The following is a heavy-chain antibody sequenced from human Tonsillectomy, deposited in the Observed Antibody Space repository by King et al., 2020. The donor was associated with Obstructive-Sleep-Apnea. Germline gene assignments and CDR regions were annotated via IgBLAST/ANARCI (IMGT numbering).Heavy chain of an antibody. CDR1: GFTFSSSA. J-gene: IGHJ4*02. Sequence: VQLVESGGGLVQPGGSLRLSCAASGFTFSSSAMSWVRQVPGKGFEWVSAISGGGGSTYYADSVKGRFTISRDNSRNTLYLQMNSLRAEDTAVYYCATRGDYFDHWGQGTLVTVSS. D-gene: IGHD2-21*01. CDR2: ISGGGGST. CDR3: ATRGDYFDH. V-gene: IGHV3-23*04.